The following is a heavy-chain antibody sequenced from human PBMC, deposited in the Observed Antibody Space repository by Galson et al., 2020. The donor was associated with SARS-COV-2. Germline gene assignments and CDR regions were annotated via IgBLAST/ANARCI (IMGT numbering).Heavy chain of an antibody. CDR1: GGSISSSSYY. CDR2: IYYSGST. D-gene: IGHD2-21*02. J-gene: IGHJ4*02. CDR3: ARGCPGGGDCKGVDY. V-gene: IGHV4-39*07. Sequence: SETMSLTCTVSGGSISSSSYYWGWIRQPPGKGLEWIGSIYYSGSTYYNPSLKSRVTISVDTSKNQFSLKLSSVTAADTAVYYCARGCPGGGDCKGVDYWGQGTLVTVSS.